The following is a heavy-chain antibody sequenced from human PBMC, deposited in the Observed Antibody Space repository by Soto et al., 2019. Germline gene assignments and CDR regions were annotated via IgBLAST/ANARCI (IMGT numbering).Heavy chain of an antibody. V-gene: IGHV4-34*01. CDR1: GGSFSGYY. CDR3: ARGYSRYQTARGFDP. D-gene: IGHD5-12*01. J-gene: IGHJ5*02. CDR2: INHSGST. Sequence: SETLSLTCAVYGGSFSGYYWSWIRQPPGKGPEWIGEINHSGSTNYNPSLKSRVTISVDTSKNQFSLKLSSVTAADTAVYYCARGYSRYQTARGFDPWGQGTLVTVSS.